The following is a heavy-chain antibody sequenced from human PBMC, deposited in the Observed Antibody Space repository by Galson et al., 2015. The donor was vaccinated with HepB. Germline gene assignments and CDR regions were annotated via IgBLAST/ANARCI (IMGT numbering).Heavy chain of an antibody. CDR1: GFTFSSYW. CDR2: INSDGSST. CDR3: ARPGYSSGWYVVY. D-gene: IGHD6-19*01. Sequence: SLRLSCAASGFTFSSYWMHWVRQAPGKGLVWVSRINSDGSSTSYADSVKGRFTISRDNAKNTLYLQMNSLRAEDTAVYYCARPGYSSGWYVVYWGQGTLVTVSS. J-gene: IGHJ4*02. V-gene: IGHV3-74*01.